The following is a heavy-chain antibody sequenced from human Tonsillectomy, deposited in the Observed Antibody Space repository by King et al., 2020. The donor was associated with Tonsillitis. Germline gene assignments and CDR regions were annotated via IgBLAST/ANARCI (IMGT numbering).Heavy chain of an antibody. J-gene: IGHJ4*02. CDR1: GFTFSSYS. V-gene: IGHV3-21*01. D-gene: IGHD6-13*01. Sequence: VQLVESGGGLVKPGGSLRLSCAASGFTFSSYSMNWVRQAPGKGLELVSSISSSSSYIYYADSVKGRFTISRDNAKNSLYLQMNSLRAEDTAVYYCARGFASAAAGTFLDYWGQGTLVTVSS. CDR3: ARGFASAAAGTFLDY. CDR2: ISSSSSYI.